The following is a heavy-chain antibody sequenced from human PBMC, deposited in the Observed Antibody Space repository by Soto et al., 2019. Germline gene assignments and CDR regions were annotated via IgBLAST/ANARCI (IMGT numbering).Heavy chain of an antibody. V-gene: IGHV4-30-4*01. CDR2: IYYSGST. J-gene: IGHJ6*02. CDR3: ARVSSFGSGSVIDYYYYGMDV. CDR1: GGSISSGDYY. Sequence: QVQLQESGPGLVKPSQTLSLTCTVSGGSISSGDYYWSWIRQPPGKGLEWIGYIYYSGSTYYNPSLKSRVTISVDTSKNQFSLKLSSVTAAYTAVYYCARVSSFGSGSVIDYYYYGMDVWGQGTTVTVSS. D-gene: IGHD3-3*01.